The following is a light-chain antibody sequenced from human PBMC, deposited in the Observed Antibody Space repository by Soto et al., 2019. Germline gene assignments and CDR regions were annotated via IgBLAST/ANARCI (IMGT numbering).Light chain of an antibody. CDR2: DAS. CDR1: QSINTK. J-gene: IGKJ1*01. CDR3: QQYDQWWT. V-gene: IGKV3-15*01. Sequence: EIVMTQSPATLSVSPGEGATFSCRASQSINTKIAWYQLKPGQAPRLLIYDASIRATGIPARFSGSGSGTEFSPTINSLQSEDFGVYFCQQYDQWWTFGQGTKVDIK.